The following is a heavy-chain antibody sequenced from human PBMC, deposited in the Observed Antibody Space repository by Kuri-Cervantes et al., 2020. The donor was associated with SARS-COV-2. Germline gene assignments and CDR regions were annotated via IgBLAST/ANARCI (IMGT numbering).Heavy chain of an antibody. CDR3: AKDRVGVQDF. D-gene: IGHD2-21*01. J-gene: IGHJ4*02. CDR1: GFNFSRTD. CDR2: ISHDGKNK. Sequence: LSLTCAAPGFNFSRTDMHWVRQAPGKGLERVAVISHDGKNKKCIASGKGRFTISRDNSQNTLYLHMKSLRSEDTAMYYCAKDRVGVQDFWGQGTLVTVSS. V-gene: IGHV3-30*18.